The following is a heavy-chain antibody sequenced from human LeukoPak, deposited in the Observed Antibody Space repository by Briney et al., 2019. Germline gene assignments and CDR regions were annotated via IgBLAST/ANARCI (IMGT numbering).Heavy chain of an antibody. D-gene: IGHD5-18*01. CDR2: ISAYNGNT. J-gene: IGHJ4*02. V-gene: IGHV1-18*01. CDR3: ARALRYSYGPRKRYYFDY. Sequence: ASVKVSCKASGYTFTSYGISWVRQAPGQGLEWMGWISAYNGNTNYAQKLQGRVTMTTDTSTSTAYMELGSLRSEDTAVYYCARALRYSYGPRKRYYFDYWGQGTLVTVSS. CDR1: GYTFTSYG.